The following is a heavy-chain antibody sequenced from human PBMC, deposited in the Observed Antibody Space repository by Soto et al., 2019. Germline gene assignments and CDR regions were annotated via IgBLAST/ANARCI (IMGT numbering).Heavy chain of an antibody. CDR1: GFTFSNYA. CDR2: ISGSAGST. V-gene: IGHV3-23*01. Sequence: EVQLLESGGGLVQPGGSLRLSCAASGFTFSNYAMSWVRQAPGKGLEWVSSISGSAGSTNYADSVRGRFTISRDDSKNTLYLQMNSLRAEDTAVYYCAKDRVGQMVRARLDYWGQGTLVTVSS. J-gene: IGHJ4*02. CDR3: AKDRVGQMVRARLDY. D-gene: IGHD3-10*01.